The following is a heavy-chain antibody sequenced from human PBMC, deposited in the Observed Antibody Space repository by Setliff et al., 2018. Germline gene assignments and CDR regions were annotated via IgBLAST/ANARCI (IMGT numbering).Heavy chain of an antibody. Sequence: GGSLRLSCAASGFSLSSYTMNWVRQAPGKGLEWVSSISGSGDSTYYADSVKGRFTISRDNSNNTLYLQMNSLRAEDTAVYVCARGPWKHSAYYYYYYMDVWGKGTTVTVSS. V-gene: IGHV3-23*01. CDR2: ISGSGDST. CDR1: GFSLSSYT. J-gene: IGHJ6*03. D-gene: IGHD1-1*01. CDR3: ARGPWKHSAYYYYYYMDV.